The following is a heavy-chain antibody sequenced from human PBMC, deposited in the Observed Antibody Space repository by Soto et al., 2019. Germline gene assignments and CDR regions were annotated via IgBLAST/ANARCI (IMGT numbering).Heavy chain of an antibody. CDR1: GGSVSGGAYY. V-gene: IGHV4-61*08. CDR2: IYYNGST. J-gene: IGHJ4*02. D-gene: IGHD5-18*01. CDR3: ARDIRGYSRAFDY. Sequence: SETLSLTCTVSGGSVSGGAYYWTWIRQPPGKGLEWIGYIYYNGSTTYNPSLKSRVTISTDTSKNQFSLKLTSATAADTAVYYCARDIRGYSRAFDYWGQGALVTV.